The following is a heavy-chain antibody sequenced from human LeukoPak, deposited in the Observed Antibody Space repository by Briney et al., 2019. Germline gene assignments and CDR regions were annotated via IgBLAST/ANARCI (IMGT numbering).Heavy chain of an antibody. V-gene: IGHV4-39*01. Sequence: KPSETLSLTCTVSGGSISSSSYYWGWIRQPPGKGLEWIGNIYYSGSTYYNPSLQSRVTISVDTSKNQFSLKLSSVTAADTAVYYCARRSDLTTNVDYWGQGTLVTVSS. CDR2: IYYSGST. CDR1: GGSISSSSYY. J-gene: IGHJ4*02. D-gene: IGHD2-15*01. CDR3: ARRSDLTTNVDY.